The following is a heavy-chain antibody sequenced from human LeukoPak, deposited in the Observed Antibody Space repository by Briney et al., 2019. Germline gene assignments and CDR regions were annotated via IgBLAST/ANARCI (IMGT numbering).Heavy chain of an antibody. Sequence: GGSLRLSCAASGFTFSSYSMKWVRQAPGKGLEWVSSISSSSSYIYYADSVRGRFTISRDNAKYSLYLQMTSQRAEDTAVYYCARDEYSSGWYWFDPWGQGTLVTVSS. CDR2: ISSSSSYI. CDR3: ARDEYSSGWYWFDP. J-gene: IGHJ5*02. V-gene: IGHV3-21*01. D-gene: IGHD6-19*01. CDR1: GFTFSSYS.